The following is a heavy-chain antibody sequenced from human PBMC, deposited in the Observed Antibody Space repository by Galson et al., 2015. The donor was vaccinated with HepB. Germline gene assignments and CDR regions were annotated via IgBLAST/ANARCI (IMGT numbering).Heavy chain of an antibody. D-gene: IGHD4-11*01. J-gene: IGHJ4*02. CDR1: GFTFSSYA. CDR3: ARDLTTLGVLGNSFDS. Sequence: SLRLSCAASGFTFSSYAMSWVRQAPGKGLEWVAVIWYDGSNKYYADSVKGRFTISRDNSKNTLYLQMNSLRAEDTAVYYCARDLTTLGVLGNSFDSWGQGTLVTVSS. CDR2: IWYDGSNK. V-gene: IGHV3-33*08.